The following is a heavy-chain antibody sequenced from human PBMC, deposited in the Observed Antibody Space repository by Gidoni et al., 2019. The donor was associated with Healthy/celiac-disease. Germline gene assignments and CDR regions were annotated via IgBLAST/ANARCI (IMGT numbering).Heavy chain of an antibody. CDR1: GYTFTSYA. CDR2: INAGNGNT. V-gene: IGHV1-3*01. J-gene: IGHJ6*02. Sequence: QVQLVQSGAEVKKPGASVKVSCKASGYTFTSYAMHWVRQAPGQRLEWMGWINAGNGNTKYSQKFQGRVTITRDTSASTAYMELSSLRSEDTAVYYCARSYCSSTSCYVGVGYYYYYGMDVWGQGTTVTVSS. CDR3: ARSYCSSTSCYVGVGYYYYYGMDV. D-gene: IGHD2-2*01.